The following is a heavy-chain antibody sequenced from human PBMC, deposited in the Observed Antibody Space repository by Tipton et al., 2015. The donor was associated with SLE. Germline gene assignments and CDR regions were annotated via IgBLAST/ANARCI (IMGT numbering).Heavy chain of an antibody. CDR2: IYSSMSM. Sequence: TLFLTCAVSGYSISIGYYWGWIRQPPGKGLEWIGSIYSSMSMYYNPSLKSRVTMSVDMSKNQFSLKLSSVTAADTAVYYCARLAKSGGVIVQLVIDYWGQGTLVTVSS. V-gene: IGHV4-38-2*01. CDR1: GYSISIGYY. D-gene: IGHD3-16*02. J-gene: IGHJ4*02. CDR3: ARLAKSGGVIVQLVIDY.